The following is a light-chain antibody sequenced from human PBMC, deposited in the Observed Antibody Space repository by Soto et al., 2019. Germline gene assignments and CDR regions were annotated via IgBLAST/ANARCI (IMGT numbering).Light chain of an antibody. Sequence: EIVMTQSPATLSVSPGERATLSCRASQSVSSNLAWYQQKPGQAPRLLIYGASTRATGIPARFSGSGSGTEFILTISSLQSEDFAVYYCQQYNNWPPGVTFGGGTKVEIK. V-gene: IGKV3-15*01. CDR2: GAS. CDR3: QQYNNWPPGVT. J-gene: IGKJ4*01. CDR1: QSVSSN.